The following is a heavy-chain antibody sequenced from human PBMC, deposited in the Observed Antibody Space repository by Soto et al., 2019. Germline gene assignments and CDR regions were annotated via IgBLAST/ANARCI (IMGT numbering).Heavy chain of an antibody. CDR3: AKDQEWLTRSAAFDY. Sequence: LGGSLRLSCAASGFTFSSYAMSWVRQAPGKGLEWVSAISGSGGSTYYADSVKGRFTISRDNSKNTLYLQMNSLRAEDTAVYYCAKDQEWLTRSAAFDYWGQGTLVTVSS. J-gene: IGHJ4*02. CDR1: GFTFSSYA. V-gene: IGHV3-23*01. CDR2: ISGSGGST. D-gene: IGHD3-3*01.